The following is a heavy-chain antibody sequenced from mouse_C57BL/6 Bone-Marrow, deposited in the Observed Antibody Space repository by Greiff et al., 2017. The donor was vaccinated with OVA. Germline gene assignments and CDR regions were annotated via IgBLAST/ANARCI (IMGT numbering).Heavy chain of an antibody. CDR2: ISTGGGSA. V-gene: IGHV5-12*01. CDR1: GFTFSDYY. CDR3: ARQGGRKPLLPFFDY. J-gene: IGHJ2*01. Sequence: EVMLVESGGGLVQPGGSLKLSCAASGFTFSDYYMYWVRQTPEKRLEWVAYISTGGGSAYSPDPVKGRFTISRDNATHTLYLQMSRLKSEDTAMYYCARQGGRKPLLPFFDYWGQGTTLTVSS. D-gene: IGHD2-10*01.